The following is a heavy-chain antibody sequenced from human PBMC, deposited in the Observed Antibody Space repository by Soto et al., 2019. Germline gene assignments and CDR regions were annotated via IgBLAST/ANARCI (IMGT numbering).Heavy chain of an antibody. D-gene: IGHD1-1*01. CDR3: ARGELDRTIDY. J-gene: IGHJ4*02. CDR1: GFSLRSRS. V-gene: IGHV3-48*02. CDR2: ISGSSTTI. Sequence: EVQLVESGGGLVQPGGSLRLSCAASGFSLRSRSMNWVRQAPGKGLEWVSYISGSSTTIYYTDSVKGRFTISRDNAKNSLYLQMNSLRHEDTAVYYCARGELDRTIDYWGQGTQVTVSS.